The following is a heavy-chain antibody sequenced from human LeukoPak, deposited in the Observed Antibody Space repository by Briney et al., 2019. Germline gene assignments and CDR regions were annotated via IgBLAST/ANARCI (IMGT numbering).Heavy chain of an antibody. CDR3: ARTVITPRFDP. Sequence: SETLSLTCAVYGGSFSGYYWSWIRQPPGKGLEWIGEINHSGSTNYNPSLKSRVTISVDTSKNQFSLKLSSVTAADTAVYYCARTVITPRFDPWGQGTLVTVSS. J-gene: IGHJ5*02. CDR1: GGSFSGYY. CDR2: INHSGST. V-gene: IGHV4-34*01. D-gene: IGHD3-22*01.